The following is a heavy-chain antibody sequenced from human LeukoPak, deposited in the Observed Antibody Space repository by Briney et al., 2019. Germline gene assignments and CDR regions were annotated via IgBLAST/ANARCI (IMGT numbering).Heavy chain of an antibody. CDR1: GFTFSDYY. D-gene: IGHD4/OR15-4a*01. J-gene: IGHJ4*02. CDR3: VRSALAYGGYVDY. CDR2: ISSSGSTI. Sequence: GGSLRLSCAASGFTFSDYYMSWIRQAPGKGLEWVSYISSSGSTIYYADSVKGRFTISRDNAKSSLYLQMNSLRAEDTAVYYCVRSALAYGGYVDYWGQGTLVTVSS. V-gene: IGHV3-11*04.